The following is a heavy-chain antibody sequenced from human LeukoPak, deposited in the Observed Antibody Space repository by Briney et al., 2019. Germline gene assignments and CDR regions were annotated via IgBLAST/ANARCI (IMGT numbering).Heavy chain of an antibody. V-gene: IGHV3-23*01. CDR1: GFTFSNYA. CDR2: ISGSGGST. CDR3: AKDHPSAYCGGDCYSDY. D-gene: IGHD2-21*02. J-gene: IGHJ4*02. Sequence: GGSLRLSCAVSGFTFSNYAMGWVRQAPGKGLEWVSAISGSGGSTYYADSVKGRFTISRDNSKNTLYLQMNSLRAEDTAVYYCAKDHPSAYCGGDCYSDYWGQGTLVTVSS.